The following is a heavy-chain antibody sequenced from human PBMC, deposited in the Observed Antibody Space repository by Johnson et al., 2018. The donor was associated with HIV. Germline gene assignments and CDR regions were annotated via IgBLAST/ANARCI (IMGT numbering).Heavy chain of an antibody. V-gene: IGHV3-15*01. CDR2: IKSKTAGGTT. CDR1: GFTFSNAW. J-gene: IGHJ3*02. D-gene: IGHD6-6*01. CDR3: ARPDSSSARAHDAFDI. Sequence: VQLVESGGGLVKPGGSLRLSCAASGFTFSNAWMNWVRQAPGKGLEWVGHIKSKTAGGTTDYAGSVKGRFTISRDDSRNTLYLQMNSLRAEDTAVYYCARPDSSSARAHDAFDIWGQGTMVTVSS.